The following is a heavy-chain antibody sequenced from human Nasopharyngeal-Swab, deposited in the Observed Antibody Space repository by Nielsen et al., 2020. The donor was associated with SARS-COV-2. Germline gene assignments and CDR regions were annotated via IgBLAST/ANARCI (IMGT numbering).Heavy chain of an antibody. V-gene: IGHV1-2*06. Sequence: ASVKVSCKASGYTFTGYYMHWVRQAPGQGLEWMGRINPNSGGTNYAQKLQGRVTMTRDTSISTAYMELSRLRSDDTAVYYCARETQDYYYYYYGMDVWGQGTTVTVSS. CDR3: ARETQDYYYYYYGMDV. J-gene: IGHJ6*02. CDR1: GYTFTGYY. CDR2: INPNSGGT.